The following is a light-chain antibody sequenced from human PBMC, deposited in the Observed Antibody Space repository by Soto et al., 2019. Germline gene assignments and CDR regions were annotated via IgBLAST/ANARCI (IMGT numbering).Light chain of an antibody. V-gene: IGLV2-23*02. CDR1: SSDVGSYNL. Sequence: QSVLTQPASVSGSPGQSITISCTGTSSDVGSYNLVSWYQQHPGKAPKLMIYEVSKRPSGVSNRFSGSKSGNTASLTISGLQAEDVADSSSCSYSGITTFVFGTGTKVTDL. CDR2: EVS. CDR3: CSYSGITTFV. J-gene: IGLJ1*01.